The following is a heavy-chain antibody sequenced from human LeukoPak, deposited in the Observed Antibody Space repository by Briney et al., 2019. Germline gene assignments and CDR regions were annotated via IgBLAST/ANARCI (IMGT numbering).Heavy chain of an antibody. CDR3: ARDPSDYGGNSGFDY. CDR2: IYYSGST. D-gene: IGHD4-23*01. V-gene: IGHV4-59*01. CDR1: GGSISSYY. J-gene: IGHJ4*02. Sequence: SETLSLTCTFSGGSISSYYWSWIRQPPGKGLEWIGYIYYSGSTNYNPSLKSRVTISVDTSKNQFSLKLSSVTAADTAVYYCARDPSDYGGNSGFDYWGQGTLVTVSS.